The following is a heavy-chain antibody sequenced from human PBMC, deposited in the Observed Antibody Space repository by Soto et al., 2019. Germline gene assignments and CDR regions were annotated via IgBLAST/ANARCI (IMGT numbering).Heavy chain of an antibody. J-gene: IGHJ4*02. CDR2: ILHDETP. Sequence: QPGGSLRLSCAASGFFFSTYAMTWVRQAPGRGLEWVSTILHDETPFYTDSVKGRFTISRDNVRGTLYLQMNGLRVEDAAQYYCAKDLFPTSGQRFFFESWGQGTLVTVSS. D-gene: IGHD3-10*01. CDR3: AKDLFPTSGQRFFFES. CDR1: GFFFSTYA. V-gene: IGHV3-23*01.